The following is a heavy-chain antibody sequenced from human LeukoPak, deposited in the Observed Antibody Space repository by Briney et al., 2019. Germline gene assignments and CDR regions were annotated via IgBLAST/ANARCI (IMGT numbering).Heavy chain of an antibody. Sequence: ASVKVSCKASGYTFTSYGISWMRQAPGQGLEWMGWISAYNGNTNYAQKLQGRVTMTTDTSTSTAYMELRSLRSDDTAVYYCARDLEQLYFYYMDVWGKGTTVTVSS. D-gene: IGHD6-13*01. CDR2: ISAYNGNT. CDR1: GYTFTSYG. CDR3: ARDLEQLYFYYMDV. J-gene: IGHJ6*03. V-gene: IGHV1-18*01.